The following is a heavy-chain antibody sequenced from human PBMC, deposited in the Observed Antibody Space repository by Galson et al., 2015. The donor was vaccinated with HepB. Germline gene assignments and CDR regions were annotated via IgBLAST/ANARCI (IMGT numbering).Heavy chain of an antibody. Sequence: SVKVSCKASGFMFTGYYLHWVRQVPGQRLEWMGRINPDGGATDSAQRFQDRVTLTSDMSINTAYMELRSLRPDDTAVYFCARDSDMDVWGTGTTVIVSS. CDR1: GFMFTGYY. J-gene: IGHJ6*03. CDR2: INPDGGAT. V-gene: IGHV1-2*06. CDR3: ARDSDMDV.